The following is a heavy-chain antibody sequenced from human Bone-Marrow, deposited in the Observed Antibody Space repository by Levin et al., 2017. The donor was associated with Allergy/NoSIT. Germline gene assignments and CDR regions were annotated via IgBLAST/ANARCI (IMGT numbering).Heavy chain of an antibody. CDR1: GYTFTSYG. D-gene: IGHD3-16*02. CDR2: ISPYNGNT. Sequence: ASVKVSCKASGYTFTSYGISWVRQAPGQGLEWMGWISPYNGNTNYAQQLQGRVTMTADTSMSTAYMGLRSLTSDDTAVYYCARRGYRRSYQPDDAFDIWGQGTMVTVSS. CDR3: ARRGYRRSYQPDDAFDI. V-gene: IGHV1-18*01. J-gene: IGHJ3*02.